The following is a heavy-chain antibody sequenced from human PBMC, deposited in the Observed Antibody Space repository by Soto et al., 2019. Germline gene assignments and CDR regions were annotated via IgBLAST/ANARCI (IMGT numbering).Heavy chain of an antibody. CDR2: MNPNSGNT. Sequence: GASVKVFCKASGYTFTSYDINWVRRATGQGLEWMGWMNPNSGNTGYAQKFQGRVTMTRNTSISTAYMELSSLRSEDTAVYYCASGYCSGGSCYSALGDAFDIWGQGTMVTVSS. CDR3: ASGYCSGGSCYSALGDAFDI. J-gene: IGHJ3*02. V-gene: IGHV1-8*01. CDR1: GYTFTSYD. D-gene: IGHD2-15*01.